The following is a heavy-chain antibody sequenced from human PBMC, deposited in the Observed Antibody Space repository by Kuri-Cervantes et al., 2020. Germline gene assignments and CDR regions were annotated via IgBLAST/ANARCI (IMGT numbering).Heavy chain of an antibody. CDR2: SGNK. D-gene: IGHD3-10*01. V-gene: IGHV3-9*01. CDR1: GFTFDDYA. J-gene: IGHJ4*02. Sequence: GGSLRLSCAASGFTFDDYAMHGVRQAPGKGLEWGSNSGNKGYADSVKGRFTISRDNAKDSLYLQMNSLRAEDTAVYYCAREVGEETRDMYYFDYWGQGTLVTVSS. CDR3: AREVGEETRDMYYFDY.